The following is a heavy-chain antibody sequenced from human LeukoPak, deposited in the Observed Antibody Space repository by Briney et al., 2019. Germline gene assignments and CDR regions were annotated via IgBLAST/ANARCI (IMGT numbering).Heavy chain of an antibody. CDR3: TTVYDFWSGYYSKDGK. Sequence: GGSLRLSCAASGFTFSSCSMNWVRQAPGKGLEWVGRIKSKTDGGTTDYAAPVKGRFTISRDDSKNTLYLQMNSLKTEDAAVYYCTTVYDFWSGYYSKDGKGGQGTLVTVSS. V-gene: IGHV3-15*07. D-gene: IGHD3-3*01. J-gene: IGHJ4*02. CDR1: GFTFSSCS. CDR2: IKSKTDGGTT.